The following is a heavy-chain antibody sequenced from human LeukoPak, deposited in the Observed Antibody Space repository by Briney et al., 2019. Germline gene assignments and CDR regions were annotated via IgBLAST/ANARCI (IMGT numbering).Heavy chain of an antibody. CDR3: TTGGSVIVAGTRAFDI. V-gene: IGHV3-15*07. CDR1: GFTFSNTW. J-gene: IGHJ3*02. D-gene: IGHD5-12*01. Sequence: GGSLRLSCAASGFTFSNTWMNWVRQAPGKGLEWVGRIKSEIDGGATDYAAPVQGKFTISRDDSQATLYLQMNSLKTEDTAVYYCTTGGSVIVAGTRAFDIWGQGTMVTVSS. CDR2: IKSEIDGGAT.